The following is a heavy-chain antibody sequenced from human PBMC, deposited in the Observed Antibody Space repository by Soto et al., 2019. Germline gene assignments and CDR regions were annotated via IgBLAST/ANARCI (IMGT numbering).Heavy chain of an antibody. Sequence: EVQLVESGGGLVQPGGSLRLSCAASGFTFSTYSMSWVRQAPGKGLEWVSYISSISNTIYYADSVKGRFTISRDNAKNTVYLHRNSLSAEDTAVYYCARERGCSGGICYRDLGYWGQGTLVTVSS. D-gene: IGHD2-15*01. CDR1: GFTFSTYS. J-gene: IGHJ4*02. CDR2: ISSISNTI. V-gene: IGHV3-48*01. CDR3: ARERGCSGGICYRDLGY.